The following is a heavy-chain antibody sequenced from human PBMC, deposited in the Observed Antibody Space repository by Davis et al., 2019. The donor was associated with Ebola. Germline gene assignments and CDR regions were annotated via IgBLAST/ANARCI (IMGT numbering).Heavy chain of an antibody. V-gene: IGHV3-23*01. CDR3: AKEHFAATTGFDN. CDR1: GFTFTTYA. Sequence: PGGSLRLSCAASGFTFTTYAMNWVRQAPGKGLEWVSLISNSGGSTYYADSVKGRFTCSRDNSKSTVYLQMNSLRVEDTAVYYCAKEHFAATTGFDNWGQGTLVTVSS. CDR2: ISNSGGST. J-gene: IGHJ4*02. D-gene: IGHD1-7*01.